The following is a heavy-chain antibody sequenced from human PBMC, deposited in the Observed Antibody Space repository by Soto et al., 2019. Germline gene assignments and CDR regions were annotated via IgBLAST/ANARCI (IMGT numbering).Heavy chain of an antibody. CDR2: IIPIFGTA. CDR1: GGTFRSYS. V-gene: IGHV1-69*01. Sequence: QVQLVQSGAEVKKPGSSVKVSCKASGGTFRSYSINWVRQAPGQGLEWMGEIIPIFGTANYAQKFQGRVTITADESTSTAYMELSRLRSEDTAVYYCARDGGRHSGGIDYWGQGTLVTVSS. J-gene: IGHJ4*02. CDR3: ARDGGRHSGGIDY. D-gene: IGHD1-26*01.